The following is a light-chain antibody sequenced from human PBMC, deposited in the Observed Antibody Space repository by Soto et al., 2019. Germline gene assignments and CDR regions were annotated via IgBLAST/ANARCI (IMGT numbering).Light chain of an antibody. CDR3: AAWDDSLTGWV. CDR2: ANN. V-gene: IGLV1-44*01. CDR1: SSNIGRNT. J-gene: IGLJ3*02. Sequence: QSVLTQPPSASGTPGQRVTMSCSGRSSNIGRNTVNWYQQLPRTAPKVVIYANNQRPSGVPDRFSGSKSGTSASLAISGLQSEDEADYYCAAWDDSLTGWVFGGGTKVTV.